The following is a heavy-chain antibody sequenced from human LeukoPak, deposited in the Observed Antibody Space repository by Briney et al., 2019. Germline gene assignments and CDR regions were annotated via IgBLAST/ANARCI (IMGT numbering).Heavy chain of an antibody. Sequence: GGSLRLSCAASGFTFSSYAMSWVRQAPGKGLEWVSGISGSGGSTYYADSVKGRFTIPRDNSKNTLYLQMNSLRAEDTAVYYCAKQHIREPLSYFDYWGQGTLVTVSS. CDR3: AKQHIREPLSYFDY. D-gene: IGHD5-24*01. V-gene: IGHV3-23*01. J-gene: IGHJ4*02. CDR1: GFTFSSYA. CDR2: ISGSGGST.